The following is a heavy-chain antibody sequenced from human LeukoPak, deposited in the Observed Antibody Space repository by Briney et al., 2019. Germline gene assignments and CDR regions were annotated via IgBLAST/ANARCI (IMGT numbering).Heavy chain of an antibody. Sequence: GGSLRLSCAASGFTFSSYWMHWVRQAPGKGLVWVSCINTDGSSTSYADSVKGRFTISRDNAKNTLYLQMNSLRAEDTAVYYCARSGLSGSYWGDAFDIWGQGTMVTVSS. V-gene: IGHV3-74*01. J-gene: IGHJ3*02. CDR1: GFTFSSYW. D-gene: IGHD1-26*01. CDR3: ARSGLSGSYWGDAFDI. CDR2: INTDGSST.